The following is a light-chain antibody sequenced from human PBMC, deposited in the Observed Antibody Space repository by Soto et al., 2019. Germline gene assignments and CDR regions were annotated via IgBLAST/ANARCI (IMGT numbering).Light chain of an antibody. CDR3: CSYAGIYTYV. CDR1: SSDVGGYNY. J-gene: IGLJ1*01. V-gene: IGLV2-11*01. Sequence: QSALTQPRSVSGSPGQSVTISCTGTSSDVGGYNYVSWYQQHPGNAPKLMIYDVSQRPSGVPDRFSGSKSGNTAYLTISGLQAEDEADYYCCSYAGIYTYVFGTGTKLTVL. CDR2: DVS.